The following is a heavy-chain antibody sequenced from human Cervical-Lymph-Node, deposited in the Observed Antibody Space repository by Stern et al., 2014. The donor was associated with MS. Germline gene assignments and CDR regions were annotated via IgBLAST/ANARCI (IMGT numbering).Heavy chain of an antibody. CDR1: GFTFSSYG. CDR2: ISYDGTKE. D-gene: IGHD5-12*01. Sequence: QVQLVESGGGVVQPGTPLRLSCIASGFTFSSYGMHWVRQAPGKGLEWVAVISYDGTKEHYGDSVKGRMTISRDNYENTLYLQMNSLRVEDTAVYYCAKDWATGNFDYWGRGTLVIVSS. V-gene: IGHV3-30*18. J-gene: IGHJ4*02. CDR3: AKDWATGNFDY.